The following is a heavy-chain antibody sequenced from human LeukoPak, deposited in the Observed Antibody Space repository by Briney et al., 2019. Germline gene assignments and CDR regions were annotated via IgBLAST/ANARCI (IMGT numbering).Heavy chain of an antibody. D-gene: IGHD6-19*01. Sequence: PGGSLRLSCAASGFIVSSNYMSWVRQAPGKGLEWVSLIYSGGDTYYADSVKGRFTISRDNSKNTLYLQMNSLRAEDTAVYYCAKDLSIAVAGTWNYWGQGALVTVSS. CDR2: IYSGGDT. J-gene: IGHJ4*02. V-gene: IGHV3-53*01. CDR3: AKDLSIAVAGTWNY. CDR1: GFIVSSNY.